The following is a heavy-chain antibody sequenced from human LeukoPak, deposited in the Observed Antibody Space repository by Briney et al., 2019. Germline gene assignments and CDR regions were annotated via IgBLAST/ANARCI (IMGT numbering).Heavy chain of an antibody. J-gene: IGHJ4*02. CDR2: IGSSSSYI. Sequence: PGGSLRLSCAASGFTFSSYSMNWVRQAPGKGLEWVSSIGSSSSYIYYADSVKGRFTISRDNAKNSLYLQMNSLRAEDTAVYYCARDSLLPLRYCSGGSCYPSFDYWGQGTLVTVSS. D-gene: IGHD2-15*01. V-gene: IGHV3-21*01. CDR1: GFTFSSYS. CDR3: ARDSLLPLRYCSGGSCYPSFDY.